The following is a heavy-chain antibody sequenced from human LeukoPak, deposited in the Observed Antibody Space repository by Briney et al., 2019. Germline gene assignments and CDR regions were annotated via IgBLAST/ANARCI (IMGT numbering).Heavy chain of an antibody. CDR1: GGSISSSSYY. J-gene: IGHJ4*02. D-gene: IGHD4-17*01. V-gene: IGHV4-39*01. CDR2: GYYTGST. CDR3: ARHKDDYDDYVWNY. Sequence: SETLSLTCTVSGGSISSSSYYWGWIRQPPGKGLEWIGSGYYTGSTYYNPSLKSRVTISVDTSNNQFSLKLSSVTAAATAVDYCARHKDDYDDYVWNYWGQGTLVTVSS.